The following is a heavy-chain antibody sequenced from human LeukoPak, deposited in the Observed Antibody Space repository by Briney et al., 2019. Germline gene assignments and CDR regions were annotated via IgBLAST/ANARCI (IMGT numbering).Heavy chain of an antibody. Sequence: SQTLSLTCTVSGGSMGGYYWSWIRQLPGKGPEWIGYIYYSGTTYYNPSLKSRLTLSVDTSKNQFSLKLSSVTAADTAVYHCARLVYDSRGYYFDYWGQGTLVTVSS. CDR3: ARLVYDSRGYYFDY. CDR2: IYYSGTT. D-gene: IGHD3-22*01. J-gene: IGHJ4*02. V-gene: IGHV4-31*03. CDR1: GGSMGGYY.